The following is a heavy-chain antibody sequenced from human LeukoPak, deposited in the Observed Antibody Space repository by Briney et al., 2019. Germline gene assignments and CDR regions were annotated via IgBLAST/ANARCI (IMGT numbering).Heavy chain of an antibody. Sequence: SATLSLTCTMSGDSTNTYFWSWIRQPPGKGLEWIGYIYYTGTTNYNPSLKSRVTISVDTSKNQFSLRLSSVTAADTAVYYCASKSSDHGELRFDYWGQGTLVTVSS. CDR1: GDSTNTYF. D-gene: IGHD4-17*01. V-gene: IGHV4-59*01. CDR2: IYYTGTT. CDR3: ASKSSDHGELRFDY. J-gene: IGHJ4*02.